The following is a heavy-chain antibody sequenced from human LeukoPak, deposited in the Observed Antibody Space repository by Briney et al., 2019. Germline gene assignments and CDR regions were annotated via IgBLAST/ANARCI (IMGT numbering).Heavy chain of an antibody. D-gene: IGHD1-7*01. V-gene: IGHV4-31*03. CDR1: GGSISSGGYY. Sequence: SQTLSLTCTVSGGSISSGGYYWSWIRQHPGKGLEWIGYIYYSGSTYYNPSLKSRVTISVDTSKNQFSLKLSSVTAADTAVYHCARDNWNYGSSMDVWGQGTTVTVSS. CDR3: ARDNWNYGSSMDV. CDR2: IYYSGST. J-gene: IGHJ6*02.